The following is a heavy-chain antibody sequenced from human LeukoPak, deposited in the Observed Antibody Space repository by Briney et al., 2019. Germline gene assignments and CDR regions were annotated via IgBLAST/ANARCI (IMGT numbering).Heavy chain of an antibody. CDR2: IYYSGST. CDR3: ARSYRAHQPFYSSHFFDY. Sequence: SETLSLTCTVSGGSISSYYWSWIRQPPGKRLEWIGHIYYSGSTNYNPSLKSRVTISGDTSKNQFSLKINSLTAADTAVYYCARSYRAHQPFYSSHFFDYWGQGTLVTVSS. V-gene: IGHV4-59*12. D-gene: IGHD5-18*01. CDR1: GGSISSYY. J-gene: IGHJ4*02.